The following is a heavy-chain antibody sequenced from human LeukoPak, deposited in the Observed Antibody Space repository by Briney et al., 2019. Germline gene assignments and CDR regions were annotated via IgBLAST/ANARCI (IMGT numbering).Heavy chain of an antibody. Sequence: PGGSLRLSYAASGFTFSSYSMNWVRQAPGKGLEWVSYISSGSSTIYYADSVKGRFTISRDNAKNSLCMQMNSLRDEDTAVYYCARENIVVVTAIRDAFDIWGQGTMVTVSS. CDR1: GFTFSSYS. CDR2: ISSGSSTI. CDR3: ARENIVVVTAIRDAFDI. D-gene: IGHD2-21*02. V-gene: IGHV3-48*02. J-gene: IGHJ3*02.